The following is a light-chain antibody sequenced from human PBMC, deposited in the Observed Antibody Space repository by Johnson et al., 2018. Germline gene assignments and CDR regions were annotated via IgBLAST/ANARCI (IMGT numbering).Light chain of an antibody. CDR3: GTWARSLSAGNV. V-gene: IGLV1-51*02. Sequence: QSVLTQPPSVSAAPGQKVTISCSGSSSNIGDNYVSWYQQHPGTAPTPLIYENYKRPSGIPYRFSGSKSGKYASQGLTGLRNGDDADYSCGTWARSLSAGNVCGTGTKVTVL. CDR1: SSNIGDNY. CDR2: ENY. J-gene: IGLJ1*01.